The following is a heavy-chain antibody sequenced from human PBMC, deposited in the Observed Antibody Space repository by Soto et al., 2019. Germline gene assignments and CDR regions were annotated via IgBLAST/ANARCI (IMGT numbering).Heavy chain of an antibody. CDR3: AGSYSSGNWYFDY. J-gene: IGHJ4*02. Sequence: GGSLRLSCAASGFSFSAYSMNWGRQAPGKGLEWIAYTSTSSTTKYYADSVRGRFSISRDNANDLLYLDMDKLRDEDTGIYYCAGSYSSGNWYFDYWGLGTPVTVSS. CDR2: TSTSSTTK. D-gene: IGHD3-10*01. V-gene: IGHV3-48*02. CDR1: GFSFSAYS.